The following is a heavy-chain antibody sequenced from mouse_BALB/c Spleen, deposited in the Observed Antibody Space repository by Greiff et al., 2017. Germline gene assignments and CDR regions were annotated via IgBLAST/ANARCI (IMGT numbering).Heavy chain of an antibody. J-gene: IGHJ3*01. Sequence: EVKLMESGPGLVKPSQSLSLTCSVTGYSITSGYYWNWIRQFPGNKLEWMGYISYDGSNNYNPSLKNRISITRDTSKNQFFLKLNSVTTEDTATYYCARGDYGFAWFAYWGQGTLVTVSA. CDR3: ARGDYGFAWFAY. CDR2: ISYDGSN. D-gene: IGHD1-2*01. CDR1: GYSITSGYY. V-gene: IGHV3-6*02.